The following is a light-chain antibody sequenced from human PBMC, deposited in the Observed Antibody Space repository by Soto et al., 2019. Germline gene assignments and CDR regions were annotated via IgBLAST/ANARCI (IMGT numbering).Light chain of an antibody. CDR2: EVS. J-gene: IGLJ3*02. V-gene: IGLV2-14*01. CDR3: SSYAATSSHV. Sequence: QSALTQPASVSGSPGQSITMSCTGSSSDIGTYNFVSWYQQHADKAPRLILYEVSNRPSGVSSRFSGSKSGNSASLTISGLQPEDEAHYFCSSYAATSSHVFGGGTKVTVL. CDR1: SSDIGTYNF.